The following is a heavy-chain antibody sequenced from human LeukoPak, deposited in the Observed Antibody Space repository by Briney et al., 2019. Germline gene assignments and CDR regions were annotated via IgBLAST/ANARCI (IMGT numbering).Heavy chain of an antibody. CDR1: GFTFSSSD. Sequence: GGSLRLSCAASGFTFSSSDMHWVRQAPGKGLEWVAVISYDGSNKYYADSVKGRFTISRDYSKNTLFLRMNSLRAGDTAVYYCASARALYGYSGYDEPYFDYWGQGTLVTVSS. J-gene: IGHJ4*02. CDR2: ISYDGSNK. V-gene: IGHV3-30*03. D-gene: IGHD5-12*01. CDR3: ASARALYGYSGYDEPYFDY.